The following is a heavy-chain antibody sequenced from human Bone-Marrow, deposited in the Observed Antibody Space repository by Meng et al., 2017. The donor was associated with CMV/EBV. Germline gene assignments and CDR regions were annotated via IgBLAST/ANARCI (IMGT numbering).Heavy chain of an antibody. CDR3: ARVLSGWLDP. Sequence: GSLRLSCSVSDDPISSYYWSWIRQPPGKGLEWIGDIYNSGSTNYNPSLQSRVIISVDTSKNQFSLKVRSVTAADTAVYYCARVLSGWLDPWGQGTLVTVSS. CDR1: DDPISSYY. V-gene: IGHV4-59*01. J-gene: IGHJ5*02. CDR2: IYNSGST.